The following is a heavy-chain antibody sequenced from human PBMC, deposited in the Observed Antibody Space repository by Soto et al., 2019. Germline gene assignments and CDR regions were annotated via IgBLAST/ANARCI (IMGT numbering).Heavy chain of an antibody. D-gene: IGHD2-15*01. Sequence: QVQLMQSGAEVKKPGASVKVSCKTSGYTFSDYGVAWVRQAPGQGLEWMGWISAYNGHTKYGQKFQDRVTMTTDTSTSTAYMERRSLRYGDTAVYFCARGSHIVVLVDADDNFDYWGQGTLVTVSS. CDR1: GYTFSDYG. V-gene: IGHV1-18*01. CDR3: ARGSHIVVLVDADDNFDY. CDR2: ISAYNGHT. J-gene: IGHJ4*02.